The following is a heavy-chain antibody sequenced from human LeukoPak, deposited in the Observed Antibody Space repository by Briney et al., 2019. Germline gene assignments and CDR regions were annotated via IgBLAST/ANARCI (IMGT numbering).Heavy chain of an antibody. CDR1: GFTFSKYS. J-gene: IGHJ4*02. CDR2: ISTSSTYI. Sequence: PGGSLRLSCAASGFTFSKYSMNWVRQAPGKGLVWVSSISTSSTYIYYADSMKGRFAVSRDNAKKSLYLQMSSLRAEDTAVYYCARAKTSGSYLYDYWGQGTLVTVSS. V-gene: IGHV3-21*01. CDR3: ARAKTSGSYLYDY. D-gene: IGHD1-26*01.